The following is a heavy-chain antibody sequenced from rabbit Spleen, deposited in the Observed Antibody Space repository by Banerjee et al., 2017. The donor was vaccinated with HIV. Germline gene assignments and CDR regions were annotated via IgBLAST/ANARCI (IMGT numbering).Heavy chain of an antibody. CDR1: AFSFSDRDV. V-gene: IGHV1S45*01. CDR2: IDPIFGRT. D-gene: IGHD6-1*01. CDR3: ARGEHFSVGFSAFAIYLDL. Sequence: QEQLEESGGGLVKPEGSLTLTCKASAFSFSDRDVMCWVRQAPGKGLEWIGYIDPIFGRTYYASWAKGRFTISKTSSTTVTLQMTSLTAADTATYFCARGEHFSVGFSAFAIYLDLWGPGTLVTVS. J-gene: IGHJ6*01.